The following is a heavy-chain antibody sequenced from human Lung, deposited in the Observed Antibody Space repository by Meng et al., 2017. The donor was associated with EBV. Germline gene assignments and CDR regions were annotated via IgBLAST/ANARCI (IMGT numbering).Heavy chain of an antibody. J-gene: IGHJ4*02. V-gene: IGHV3-21*01. CDR3: ARAAAGTDCFDY. D-gene: IGHD6-13*01. CDR2: ISSSSSYI. Sequence: EVQLVESGGGLVKPGGSLRRACAASGFTFSSYSMNWVRQAPGKGLEWVSSISSSSSYIYYADSVKGRFTISRDNAKNSLYLQMNSLRAEDTAVYYCARAAAGTDCFDYWGQGTLVTVST. CDR1: GFTFSSYS.